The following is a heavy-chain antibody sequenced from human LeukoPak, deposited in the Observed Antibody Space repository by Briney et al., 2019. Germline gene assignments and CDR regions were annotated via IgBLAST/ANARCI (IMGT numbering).Heavy chain of an antibody. CDR3: ARDGSLAMVSSSLRPNWFDP. Sequence: RASVKVSCKASGYTFTGYYMHWVRQAPGQGLEWMGWINPNSGGTNYAQKFQGWVTMTRDTSISTAYMELSRLRSDDTAVYYCARDGSLAMVSSSLRPNWFDPWGQGTLVTVSS. CDR2: INPNSGGT. D-gene: IGHD5-18*01. CDR1: GYTFTGYY. V-gene: IGHV1-2*04. J-gene: IGHJ5*02.